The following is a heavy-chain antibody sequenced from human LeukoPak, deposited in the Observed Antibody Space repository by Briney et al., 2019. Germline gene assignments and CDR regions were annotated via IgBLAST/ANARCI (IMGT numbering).Heavy chain of an antibody. J-gene: IGHJ4*02. D-gene: IGHD1-26*01. CDR2: FDPEDGET. V-gene: IGHV1-24*01. CDR1: GYTLTELS. CDR3: ATALPRVGATFDY. Sequence: ASVKVSCKVSGYTLTELSMHWVRQAPGKGLEWMGGFDPEDGETIYAQKFQGRVTMTEDTSTDTAYIELSSLRSEDTAVYYCATALPRVGATFDYWGQGTLVTVSS.